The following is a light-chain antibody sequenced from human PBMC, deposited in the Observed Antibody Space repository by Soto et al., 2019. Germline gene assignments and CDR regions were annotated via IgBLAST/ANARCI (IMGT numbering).Light chain of an antibody. Sequence: QSALTQPASVSGSPGQSITISCTGTSSDVGGYNYVSWYQQHPGKAPKLMIYEVSNRPSGVSNRFSGSKSGNTASLTISGLPAEDEADYYCSSSTSSSTGVFGGGTKLTVL. CDR2: EVS. CDR3: SSSTSSSTGV. V-gene: IGLV2-14*01. J-gene: IGLJ3*02. CDR1: SSDVGGYNY.